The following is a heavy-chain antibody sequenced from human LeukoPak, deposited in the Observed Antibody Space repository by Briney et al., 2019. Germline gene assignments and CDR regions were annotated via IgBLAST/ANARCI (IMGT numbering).Heavy chain of an antibody. CDR2: ISWNSGSI. CDR1: GFTFDDYA. V-gene: IGHV3-9*01. J-gene: IGHJ4*02. CDR3: AKDISADYGGNSDYFDY. Sequence: GGSLRLSCAASGFTFDDYAMHWVRQAPGKGLEWVSGISWNSGSIVYADSVKGRFTISGDNAKNSLYLQMNSLRAEDTALYYCAKDISADYGGNSDYFDYWGQGTLVTVSS. D-gene: IGHD4-23*01.